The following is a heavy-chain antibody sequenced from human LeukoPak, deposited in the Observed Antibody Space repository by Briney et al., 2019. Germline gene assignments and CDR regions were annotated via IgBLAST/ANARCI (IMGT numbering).Heavy chain of an antibody. CDR2: ISWNSGSI. D-gene: IGHD3-10*01. CDR3: AKDYGRGPYRRGAFDI. J-gene: IGHJ3*02. CDR1: GFTFDDYA. V-gene: IGHV3-9*01. Sequence: GGSLRLSCAVSGFTFDDYAMHWVRQAPGKGLEWVSGISWNSGSIGYADSVKGRFTISRDNAKNSLYLQMNSLRGDDTAVYYCAKDYGRGPYRRGAFDIWGQGTMVTVSS.